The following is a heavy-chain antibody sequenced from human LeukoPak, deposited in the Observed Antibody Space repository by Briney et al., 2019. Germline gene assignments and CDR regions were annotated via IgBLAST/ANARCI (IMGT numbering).Heavy chain of an antibody. CDR3: AKGYCRGNSCYDDRGAFDY. CDR2: IYYSGST. J-gene: IGHJ4*02. D-gene: IGHD2-2*01. CDR1: GGSISSYY. Sequence: SETLSLTCTVSGGSISSYYWSWIRQPPGKGLEWIGYIYYSGSTNHNPSLKSRVTISVDTSKNQFSLKLSSVTAADTAVYYCAKGYCRGNSCYDDRGAFDYWGQGTLVTVSS. V-gene: IGHV4-59*13.